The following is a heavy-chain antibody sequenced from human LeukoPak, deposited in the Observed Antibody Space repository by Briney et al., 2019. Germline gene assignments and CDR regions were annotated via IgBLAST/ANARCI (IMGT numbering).Heavy chain of an antibody. V-gene: IGHV1-46*01. Sequence: ASVKVSCKASGYTFTSYYMHWVRQAPGQGLEWMGIINPSGGSTSYAQKFQGRVTMTRDTSTSTVYMELSSLRSEDTAAYYCARAQKPVDQYYDNAFDIWGQGTMVTVSS. J-gene: IGHJ3*02. D-gene: IGHD3-22*01. CDR1: GYTFTSYY. CDR2: INPSGGST. CDR3: ARAQKPVDQYYDNAFDI.